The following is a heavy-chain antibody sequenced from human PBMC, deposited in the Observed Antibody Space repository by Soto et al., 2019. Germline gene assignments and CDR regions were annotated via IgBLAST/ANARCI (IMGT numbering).Heavy chain of an antibody. D-gene: IGHD5-18*01. J-gene: IGHJ4*02. CDR1: GFSLTDVW. CDR2: IKSKTAGGTT. Sequence: GGSLRLSCAVSGFSLTDVWMNWVRQAPGKGLEWVGRIKSKTAGGTTDYAAPVKGRFTILRDDSKNTLYLQMDGLITEDTAVYFCSHGYGQYFNSWGQGTLVTVSS. V-gene: IGHV3-15*07. CDR3: SHGYGQYFNS.